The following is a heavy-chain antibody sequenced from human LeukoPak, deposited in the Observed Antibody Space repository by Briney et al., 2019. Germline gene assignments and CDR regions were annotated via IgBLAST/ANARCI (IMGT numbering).Heavy chain of an antibody. CDR3: ARRFAAAGTKRGFDY. CDR2: MNPNSGNT. V-gene: IGHV1-8*01. D-gene: IGHD6-13*01. Sequence: ASVKVSCKASGYTFTSYDINWVRQATGQGLEWMGWMNPNSGNTGYAQKFQGRVTMTRNTSISTAYMELSSLRSEDTAVYYCARRFAAAGTKRGFDYRGQGTLVTVSS. J-gene: IGHJ4*02. CDR1: GYTFTSYD.